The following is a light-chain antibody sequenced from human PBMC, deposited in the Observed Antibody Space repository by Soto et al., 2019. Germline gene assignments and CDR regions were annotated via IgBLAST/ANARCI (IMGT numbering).Light chain of an antibody. CDR2: AAS. CDR1: QSISTY. Sequence: DIQMTQSPYSLSASVGDTVTITRRASQSISTYLNWYQQKPGKAPELLIYAASSLQSGVPLRFTGSGSGTDFTLTIISLQPEDFASYYCQQSYTTPLTFGGGTKVEIK. CDR3: QQSYTTPLT. V-gene: IGKV1-39*01. J-gene: IGKJ4*01.